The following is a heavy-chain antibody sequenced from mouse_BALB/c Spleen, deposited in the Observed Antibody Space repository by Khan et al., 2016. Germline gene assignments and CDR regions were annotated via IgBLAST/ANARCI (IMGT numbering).Heavy chain of an antibody. Sequence: EVQLKQSGPELVKPGASVKMSCKASGYTFTSYVMHWVKQKPGQGLEWIGYINPYNDGTKYNEKFKGKATLTSDKSSSTAYMELSSLTSEDSAVYYCASRGNGNWFSYWGQGTLVTVSA. D-gene: IGHD2-1*01. J-gene: IGHJ3*01. CDR1: GYTFTSYV. CDR2: INPYNDGT. V-gene: IGHV1S136*01. CDR3: ASRGNGNWFSY.